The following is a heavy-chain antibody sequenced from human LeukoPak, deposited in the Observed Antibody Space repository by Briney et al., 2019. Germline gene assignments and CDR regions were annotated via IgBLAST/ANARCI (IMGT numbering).Heavy chain of an antibody. J-gene: IGHJ4*02. D-gene: IGHD6-13*01. V-gene: IGHV3-23*01. Sequence: GGSLRLSCAASGFTVSNYAMSWVRQAPGKGREWVSAISGGGAITFYADSVKGRFTMSTDTSTNTLHLHMNSLRGEAAALYYRAKKSDRSWSDYLDSWGQGTLVTVSS. CDR1: GFTVSNYA. CDR2: ISGGGAIT. CDR3: AKKSDRSWSDYLDS.